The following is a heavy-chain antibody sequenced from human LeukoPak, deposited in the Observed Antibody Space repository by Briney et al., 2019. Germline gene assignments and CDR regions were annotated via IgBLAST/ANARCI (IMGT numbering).Heavy chain of an antibody. CDR3: ARGHYDSSGYYLDYFDY. V-gene: IGHV4-34*01. J-gene: IGHJ4*02. Sequence: PSETLSLTCAVYGGSFSGYYWSWIRQPPGKGLEWIGEINHSGSTNYNPSLKSRVTISVDTSKNQFSLKLSSVTAADTAVYYCARGHYDSSGYYLDYFDYWGQGTLVTVSS. CDR1: GGSFSGYY. CDR2: INHSGST. D-gene: IGHD3-22*01.